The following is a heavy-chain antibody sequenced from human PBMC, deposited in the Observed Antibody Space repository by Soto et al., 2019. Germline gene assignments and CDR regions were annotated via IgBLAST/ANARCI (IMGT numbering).Heavy chain of an antibody. V-gene: IGHV2-5*02. CDR3: ARLTRGVYDLDRLWEKFDY. D-gene: IGHD5-12*01. J-gene: IGHJ4*02. CDR1: GFSLSTNGMG. CDR2: IYWDDDK. Sequence: QITVKESGLTLVKPTETLTLTCTFSGFSLSTNGMGVGWIRQPPGKALEWLALIYWDDDKRYSPSLRGRLTIIKDTSKNQVDLTMTNIDPVDTDTYYCARLTRGVYDLDRLWEKFDYWGQGTLVTVSS.